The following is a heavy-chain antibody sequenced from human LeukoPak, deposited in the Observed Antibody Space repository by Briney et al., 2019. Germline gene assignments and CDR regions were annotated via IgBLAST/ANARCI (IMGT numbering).Heavy chain of an antibody. D-gene: IGHD1-26*01. J-gene: IGHJ3*02. V-gene: IGHV4-39*07. CDR1: GGSISSSSYY. CDR3: ARDRSGSYYSDSSVAFDI. Sequence: PSETLSLTCTVSGGSISSSSYYWGWVRQPPGKGLEWIGSIYYSGSTYYNPSLKSRVTISVDTSKNQFSLKLSSVTAADTAVYYCARDRSGSYYSDSSVAFDIWGQGTMVTVSS. CDR2: IYYSGST.